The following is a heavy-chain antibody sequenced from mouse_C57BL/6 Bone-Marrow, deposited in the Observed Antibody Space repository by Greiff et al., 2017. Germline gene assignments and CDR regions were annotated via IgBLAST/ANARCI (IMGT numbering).Heavy chain of an antibody. CDR1: GYTFTSYW. D-gene: IGHD2-3*01. CDR3: ARLDGYHWYFDV. CDR2: IDPSDSYT. Sequence: QVQLKQPGAELVKPGASVKLSCKASGYTFTSYWMQWVKQRPGQGLEWIGEIDPSDSYTNYNQKFKGKATLTVDTSSSTAYMQLSSLTSEDSAVYYYARLDGYHWYFDVWGTGTTVTVSS. V-gene: IGHV1-50*01. J-gene: IGHJ1*03.